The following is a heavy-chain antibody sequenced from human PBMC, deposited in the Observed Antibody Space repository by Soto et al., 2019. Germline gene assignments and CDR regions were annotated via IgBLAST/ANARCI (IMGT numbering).Heavy chain of an antibody. Sequence: QVQLVQSGSEVKKPGSSVKVSCKASGGTFSDFTLSWLRQAPGRGLEWMGGIIPMIGATNNAQKLKGRLTITADKSTGTVDMELNSLRSDDTAVYYCARYWSAGTLYGAFDIWVQGTEVTVST. CDR1: GGTFSDFT. D-gene: IGHD2-15*01. J-gene: IGHJ3*02. CDR2: IIPMIGAT. V-gene: IGHV1-69*06. CDR3: ARYWSAGTLYGAFDI.